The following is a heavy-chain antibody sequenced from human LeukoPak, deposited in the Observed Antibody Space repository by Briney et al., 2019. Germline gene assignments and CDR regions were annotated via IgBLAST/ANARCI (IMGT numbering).Heavy chain of an antibody. J-gene: IGHJ4*02. CDR2: IHHSGSA. CDR3: ARLGYYDSSGRDY. Sequence: SETLSLTCSVSSGSITTYYWNWIRQAPGKEPEWIGYIHHSGSANYNPSLKSRVTLSIDTSKDQFFLRLTSVTAADTAVYYCARLGYYDSSGRDYWGQGTLVTVSS. CDR1: SGSITTYY. V-gene: IGHV4-59*08. D-gene: IGHD3-22*01.